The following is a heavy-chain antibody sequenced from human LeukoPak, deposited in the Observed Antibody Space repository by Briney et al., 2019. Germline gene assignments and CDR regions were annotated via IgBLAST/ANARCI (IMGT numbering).Heavy chain of an antibody. V-gene: IGHV4-59*01. CDR1: GGSFSGYY. Sequence: SETLSLTCAVYGGSFSGYYWSRIRQPPGKGLEWIGYIYYSGSTNYNPSLKSRVTISVDTSKNQFSLKLSSVTAADTALYYCAGGYIYGSTYYYMDVWGKGTTVTISS. CDR3: AGGYIYGSTYYYMDV. CDR2: IYYSGST. J-gene: IGHJ6*03. D-gene: IGHD5-18*01.